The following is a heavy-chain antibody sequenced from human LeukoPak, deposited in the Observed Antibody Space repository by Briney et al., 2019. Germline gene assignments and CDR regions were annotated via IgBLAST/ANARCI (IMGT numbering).Heavy chain of an antibody. D-gene: IGHD4-11*01. V-gene: IGHV4-4*07. Sequence: PSETLSLTCTVSGGSISSYYWSWIRQPAGKGLEWIGRINTSGSTHYNSSLKSRVTMSVDSSKNQFSLKLRSVTAADTAVYFCARCLTTTYYYYYQDVWGKGTTVTVS. CDR2: INTSGST. CDR3: ARCLTTTYYYYYQDV. J-gene: IGHJ6*03. CDR1: GGSISSYY.